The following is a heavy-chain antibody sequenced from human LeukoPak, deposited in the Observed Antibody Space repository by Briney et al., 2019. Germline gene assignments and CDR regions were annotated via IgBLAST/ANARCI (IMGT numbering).Heavy chain of an antibody. CDR3: ARHLAGYDSD. Sequence: SETLSLTCTVSGGSISSYYWSWIRQPPGKGLEWIGYIYYSGSTNYNPSLKSRVTISVDTSKNQFSLKLSSVTAADTAVYYRARHLAGYDSDWGQGTLVTVSS. D-gene: IGHD3-9*01. CDR2: IYYSGST. V-gene: IGHV4-59*08. J-gene: IGHJ4*02. CDR1: GGSISSYY.